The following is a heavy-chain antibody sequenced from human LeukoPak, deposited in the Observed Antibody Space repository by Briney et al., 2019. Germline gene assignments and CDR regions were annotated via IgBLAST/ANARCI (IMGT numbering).Heavy chain of an antibody. CDR3: AGRNSSEDY. J-gene: IGHJ4*02. Sequence: GGSPRLSCVASGFTFSNYVMNWVRQAPGKGLEWVSIISGGADSASYADSVKGRFTISRDNSKNTLYLQMNSLRAEDTAVYYCAGRNSSEDYWGQGTVVTVSS. D-gene: IGHD1/OR15-1a*01. V-gene: IGHV3-23*01. CDR2: ISGGADSA. CDR1: GFTFSNYV.